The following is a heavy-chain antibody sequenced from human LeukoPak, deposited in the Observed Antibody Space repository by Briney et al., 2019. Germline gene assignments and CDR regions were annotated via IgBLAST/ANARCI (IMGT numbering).Heavy chain of an antibody. CDR3: ARDRVMVRGVLDY. Sequence: GGSLRLSCAASGFTFSSYSMNWVRQAPGKGLEWVSSISSSSSYIYYADSVKGRFTLSRDNAKNSLYLQMNSLRAEDTAVYYCARDRVMVRGVLDYWGQGTLVTVSS. CDR2: ISSSSSYI. J-gene: IGHJ4*02. D-gene: IGHD3-10*01. V-gene: IGHV3-21*01. CDR1: GFTFSSYS.